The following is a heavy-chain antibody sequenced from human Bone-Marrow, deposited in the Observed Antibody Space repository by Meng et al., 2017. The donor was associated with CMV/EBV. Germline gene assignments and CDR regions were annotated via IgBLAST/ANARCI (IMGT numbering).Heavy chain of an antibody. CDR2: INPNSGGT. D-gene: IGHD3-10*01. CDR3: ARAKITMVRGGNWFDP. J-gene: IGHJ5*02. Sequence: ASVKVSCKASGYTFTGYYMHWVRQAPGQGLEWMGWINPNSGGTNYAQKFQGRVTMTRDTSISTAYMELSRLRSDDTAVYYCARAKITMVRGGNWFDPWGQGNLVTVSS. CDR1: GYTFTGYY. V-gene: IGHV1-2*02.